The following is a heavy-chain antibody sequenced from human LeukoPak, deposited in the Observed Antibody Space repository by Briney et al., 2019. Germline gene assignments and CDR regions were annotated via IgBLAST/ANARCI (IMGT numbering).Heavy chain of an antibody. Sequence: SQTLSLTCTVSGGSISSGDYYWSWIRQPPGKGLEWIGEINHSGSTNYNPSLKSRVTISVDTSKNQFSLKLSSVTAADTAVYYCARRITIFGGKSPFDYWGQGTLVTVSS. CDR2: INHSGST. J-gene: IGHJ4*02. D-gene: IGHD3-3*01. CDR3: ARRITIFGGKSPFDY. V-gene: IGHV4-30-4*08. CDR1: GGSISSGDYY.